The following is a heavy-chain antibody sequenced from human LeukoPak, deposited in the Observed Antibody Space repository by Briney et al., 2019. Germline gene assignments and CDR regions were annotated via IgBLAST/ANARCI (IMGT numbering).Heavy chain of an antibody. J-gene: IGHJ6*02. CDR1: GYTFTSYD. V-gene: IGHV1-8*01. Sequence: ASVKVSCKASGYTFTSYDINWVRQATGQGLEWMGWMNPNSGNTGYAQKFQGRVTMTRNTPISTAYMELSSLRSEDTAVYYCARITVTTYYYYYYGMDVWGQGTTVTVSS. CDR3: ARITVTTYYYYYYGMDV. CDR2: MNPNSGNT. D-gene: IGHD4-17*01.